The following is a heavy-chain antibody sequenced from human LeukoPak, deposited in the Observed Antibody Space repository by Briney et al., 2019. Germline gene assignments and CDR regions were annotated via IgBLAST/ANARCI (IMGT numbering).Heavy chain of an antibody. CDR2: INPNSGGT. Sequence: ASVKVSCKASGYTFTGYYMHWVRQAPGQGLEWMGRINPNSGGTNYAQKFQGRVTITTDESTSTAYMELSSLRSEDTAVYYCARVSMIVNTRYYYYYMDVWGKGTTVTVSS. CDR3: ARVSMIVNTRYYYYYMDV. V-gene: IGHV1-2*06. J-gene: IGHJ6*03. CDR1: GYTFTGYY. D-gene: IGHD3-22*01.